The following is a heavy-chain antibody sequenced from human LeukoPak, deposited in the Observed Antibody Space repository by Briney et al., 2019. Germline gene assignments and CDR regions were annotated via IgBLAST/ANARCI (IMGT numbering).Heavy chain of an antibody. CDR1: GYTSTGYY. Sequence: GASVKVSCKASGYTSTGYYMHWVRQAPGQGLEWMGRINPNSGGTNYAQKFQGRVTMTRDTSISTAYMELSRLRSDDTAVYYCARGLIAVAGIFDYWGQGTLVTVSS. CDR2: INPNSGGT. CDR3: ARGLIAVAGIFDY. V-gene: IGHV1-2*06. D-gene: IGHD6-19*01. J-gene: IGHJ4*02.